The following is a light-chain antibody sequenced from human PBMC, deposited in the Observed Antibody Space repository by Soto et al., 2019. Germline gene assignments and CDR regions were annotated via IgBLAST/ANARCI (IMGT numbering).Light chain of an antibody. CDR1: SSNIGANT. V-gene: IGLV1-44*01. J-gene: IGLJ2*01. CDR3: AAWDDSLNGVV. CDR2: SNS. Sequence: QSVLTQPPSASGTPGQRVTISCSGSSSNIGANTVNWYQHFPGTDPKLLMYSNSQRPSGVPDRFSGSKSGTSASLAISGPQSEDEADYYCAAWDDSLNGVVFGGGTKLTVL.